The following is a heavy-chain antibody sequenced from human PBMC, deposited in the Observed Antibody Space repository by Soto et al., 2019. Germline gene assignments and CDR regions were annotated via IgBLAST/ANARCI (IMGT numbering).Heavy chain of an antibody. J-gene: IGHJ4*02. V-gene: IGHV1-18*01. CDR3: ARDLGGFPAY. CDR1: GYPFTSYG. D-gene: IGHD5-12*01. CDR2: ISAYNGNT. Sequence: QVHLVQSGAEVKKPGASVKVSCKASGYPFTSYGISWVRQAPGQGLEWMGWISAYNGNTKDAQKLQGRVTMTTETSTRTAYMELRSLRSDATAVYYCARDLGGFPAYWGQGTLVTVSS.